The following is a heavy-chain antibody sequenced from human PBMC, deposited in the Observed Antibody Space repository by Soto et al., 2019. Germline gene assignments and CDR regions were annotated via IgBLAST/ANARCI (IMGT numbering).Heavy chain of an antibody. D-gene: IGHD1-26*01. CDR1: GAIINGYG. V-gene: IGHV3-33*01. CDR2: IWHDGSKK. Sequence: QVQLVESGGGVVQPGRSLGLSCAAAGAIINGYGMHWVRQAPGKGLVWVAVIWHDGSKKYYADSAKGRFTISRDNSKNTLYLEMNSLRAEDTAVYSCVRDGVGGNAFFGFFDYWGQGTLVTVSS. CDR3: VRDGVGGNAFFGFFDY. J-gene: IGHJ4*02.